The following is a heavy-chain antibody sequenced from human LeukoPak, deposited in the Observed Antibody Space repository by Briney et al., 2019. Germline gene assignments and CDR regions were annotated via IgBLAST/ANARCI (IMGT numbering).Heavy chain of an antibody. CDR3: AKERSYCSSTSCSHDAFDI. CDR2: ISGSGGST. CDR1: GYTFSSYA. J-gene: IGHJ3*02. V-gene: IGHV3-23*01. D-gene: IGHD2-2*01. Sequence: SGGSLRLSCAASGYTFSSYAMSWVRQAPGKGLEWVSAISGSGGSTYYADSVKGRFTISRDNSKNTLYLQMNSLRAEDTAVYYCAKERSYCSSTSCSHDAFDIWGQGTMVTVSS.